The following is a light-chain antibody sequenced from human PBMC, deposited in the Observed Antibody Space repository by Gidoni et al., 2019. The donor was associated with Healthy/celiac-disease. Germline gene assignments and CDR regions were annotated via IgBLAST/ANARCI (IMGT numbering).Light chain of an antibody. V-gene: IGKV1-33*01. CDR2: DAS. Sequence: DIQMTQSPSSLSASVGDRFTITCQASQDISNYLNWYQQKQGKAPKLLIYDASNLETGVPSRFSGSGSGTDFTFTISSLQPEDIATYYCQQYDNLPLTFGGGTKVEIK. J-gene: IGKJ4*01. CDR3: QQYDNLPLT. CDR1: QDISNY.